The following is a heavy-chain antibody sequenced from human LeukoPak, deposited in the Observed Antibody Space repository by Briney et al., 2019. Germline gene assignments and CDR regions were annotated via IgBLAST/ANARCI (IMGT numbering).Heavy chain of an antibody. J-gene: IGHJ4*02. V-gene: IGHV3-33*08. CDR1: GFTFSSYA. Sequence: GGSLRLSCAASGFTFSSYAMHWVRQAPGKGLEWVAVIWYDGSNKYYADSVKGRFTISRDNSKNTLYLQMNSLRAEDTAVYYCARAGSGVAAAGNAPGYWGQGTLVTVSS. CDR2: IWYDGSNK. CDR3: ARAGSGVAAAGNAPGY. D-gene: IGHD6-13*01.